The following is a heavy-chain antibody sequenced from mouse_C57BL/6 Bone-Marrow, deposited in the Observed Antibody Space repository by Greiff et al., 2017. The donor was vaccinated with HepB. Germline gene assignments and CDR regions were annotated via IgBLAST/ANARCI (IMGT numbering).Heavy chain of an antibody. V-gene: IGHV3-8*01. CDR1: GYSITSDY. CDR3: ARCHSIYYYAMDY. CDR2: ISYSGST. D-gene: IGHD2-10*02. Sequence: EVQLVESGPGLAKPSQTLSLTCSVTGYSITSDYWNWIRKFPGNKLEYMGYISYSGSTYYNPSLNSRISITRDTSKNQYYLQLNSVTTEDTATYYCARCHSIYYYAMDYWGQGTSVTVSS. J-gene: IGHJ4*01.